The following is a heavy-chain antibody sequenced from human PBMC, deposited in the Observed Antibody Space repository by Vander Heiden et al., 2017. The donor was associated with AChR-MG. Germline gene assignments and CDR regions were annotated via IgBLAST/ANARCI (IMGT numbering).Heavy chain of an antibody. J-gene: IGHJ4*02. CDR1: GFPFSDYY. CDR2: ISSSSSYT. V-gene: IGHV3-11*06. Sequence: QVQLVESGGGLVKPGGSLRLSCAAPGFPFSDYYMSWIRQAPGKGLEWVSYISSSSSYTNYADSVKGRFTISRDNAKNSLYLQMNSLRAEDTAVYYCARAVRGVIIKGSYFDYWGQGTLVTVSS. CDR3: ARAVRGVIIKGSYFDY. D-gene: IGHD3-10*01.